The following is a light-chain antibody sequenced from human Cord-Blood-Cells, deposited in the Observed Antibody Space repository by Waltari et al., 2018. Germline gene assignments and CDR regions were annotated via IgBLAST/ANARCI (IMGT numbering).Light chain of an antibody. V-gene: IGLV2-23*01. CDR3: CSYAGSSTYV. J-gene: IGLJ1*01. Sequence: QSALTQPASLSGSPGQSITIPCTGLSRDVGSYNLVSWYQQHPGKAPKLMIYEGSKRPSGVSNRCSGSKSGNTASLTISGLQAEDEADYYCCSYAGSSTYVFGTGTKVTVL. CDR1: SRDVGSYNL. CDR2: EGS.